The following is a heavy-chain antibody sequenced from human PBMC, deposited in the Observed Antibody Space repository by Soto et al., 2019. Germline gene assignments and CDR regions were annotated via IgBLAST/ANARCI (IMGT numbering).Heavy chain of an antibody. Sequence: ASVKVSCKASGYTFTSYAMHWVRQAPGQRLEWMGWINAGNGNTKYSQKFQGRVTITRDTSASTAYMELSSLRSEDTAVYYCARIRKVIVVVPAAISSWFDPWGQGTLVTVSS. CDR1: GYTFTSYA. D-gene: IGHD2-2*01. CDR3: ARIRKVIVVVPAAISSWFDP. J-gene: IGHJ5*02. V-gene: IGHV1-3*01. CDR2: INAGNGNT.